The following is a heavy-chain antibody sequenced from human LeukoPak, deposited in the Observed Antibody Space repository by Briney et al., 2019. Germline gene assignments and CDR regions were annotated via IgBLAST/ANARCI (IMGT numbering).Heavy chain of an antibody. J-gene: IGHJ4*02. Sequence: SEALSLTCTVSGGSISSYYWSWIRQPPGKGLEWIGYIYYSGSTNYNPSLKSRVTISVDTSKNQFSLKLSSVTAADTAVYYCARLTYYGILTGYLMTYYFDYWGQGTLVTVSS. D-gene: IGHD3-9*01. CDR3: ARLTYYGILTGYLMTYYFDY. CDR2: IYYSGST. V-gene: IGHV4-59*01. CDR1: GGSISSYY.